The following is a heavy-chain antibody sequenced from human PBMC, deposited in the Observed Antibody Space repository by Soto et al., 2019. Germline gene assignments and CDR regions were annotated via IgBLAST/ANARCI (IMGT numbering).Heavy chain of an antibody. CDR3: ARCFGADYYYYGMDV. J-gene: IGHJ6*02. D-gene: IGHD3-3*01. CDR2: IIPIFGTA. V-gene: IGHV1-69*12. CDR1: GGTFSSYA. Sequence: QVQLVQSGAEVKKPGSSVKVSCKASGGTFSSYAISWVRQAPGQGLEWMGGIIPIFGTANYAQKFQGRVTIXXDXYXXTAYMELSSLRSEDTAVYYCARCFGADYYYYGMDVWGQGTTVTVSS.